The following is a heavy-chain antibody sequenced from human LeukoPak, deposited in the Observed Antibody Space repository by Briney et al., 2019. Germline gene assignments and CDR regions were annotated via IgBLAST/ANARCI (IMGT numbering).Heavy chain of an antibody. CDR2: ISSNGGST. J-gene: IGHJ4*02. V-gene: IGHV3-64*01. D-gene: IGHD5-24*01. Sequence: GGSLRLSCAASGCAFNNYAMHWVRQAPGKGLEYVSAISSNGGSTYYANSVKGRFTISRDNSKNTLYLQMGSLRAEDMAVYYCARSESGRWLQLGYWGQGTLVTVSS. CDR1: GCAFNNYA. CDR3: ARSESGRWLQLGY.